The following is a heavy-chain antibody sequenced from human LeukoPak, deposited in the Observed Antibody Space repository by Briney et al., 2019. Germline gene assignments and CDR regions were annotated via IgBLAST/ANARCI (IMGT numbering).Heavy chain of an antibody. D-gene: IGHD3-10*01. CDR3: AKVGTYTMVRGAPRGVDY. J-gene: IGHJ4*02. Sequence: GGSLRLSCAASGFTFSSYGMHWVRQAPGKGLEWVAFIRYDGSNKYYADSVKGRLTISRDNSKNTLYLQMNSLRAEDTAVYYCAKVGTYTMVRGAPRGVDYWGQGTLVTVSS. CDR1: GFTFSSYG. V-gene: IGHV3-30*02. CDR2: IRYDGSNK.